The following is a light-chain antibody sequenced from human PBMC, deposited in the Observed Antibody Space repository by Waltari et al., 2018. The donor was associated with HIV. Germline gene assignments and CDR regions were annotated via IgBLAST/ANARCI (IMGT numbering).Light chain of an antibody. J-gene: IGLJ2*01. Sequence: QSALTQPRAVSGSPGRSVTIPCTGTSSDVGGYNYVSWYQQHPGKAPKLLIYDFSKRPSGVPDRFSCSKSGNTASLTISGLQSEDEADYYCCSYAGSYTLVFGGGTKLTVL. CDR3: CSYAGSYTLV. V-gene: IGLV2-11*01. CDR1: SSDVGGYNY. CDR2: DFS.